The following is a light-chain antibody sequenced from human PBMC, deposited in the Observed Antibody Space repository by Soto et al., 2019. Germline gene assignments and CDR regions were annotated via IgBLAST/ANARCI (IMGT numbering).Light chain of an antibody. CDR3: QQYNSYT. V-gene: IGKV1-5*03. Sequence: EIHITQSPYTLSASVGDRVTIICRASQSISSWLAWYQQKPGKAPKLLIYKASSLESGVPSRFSGSGSGTEFTLTISSLQPDDFATYYCQQYNSYTFGQGTKVDI. CDR2: KAS. CDR1: QSISSW. J-gene: IGKJ1*01.